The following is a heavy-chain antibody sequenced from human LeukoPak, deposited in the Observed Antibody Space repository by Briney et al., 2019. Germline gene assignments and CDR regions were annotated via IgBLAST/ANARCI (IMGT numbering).Heavy chain of an antibody. D-gene: IGHD5-24*01. Sequence: PSETLSLTCTVSGVSISSGGYYWSWIRQHPGKGLEWIGYIYYSGSTYYNPSLTSRVTISLDTSKNQFSLKLSSVTTADTAVYYCARSEMATIYYFDYWGQGILVTVSS. J-gene: IGHJ4*02. CDR3: ARSEMATIYYFDY. V-gene: IGHV4-61*08. CDR1: GVSISSGGYY. CDR2: IYYSGST.